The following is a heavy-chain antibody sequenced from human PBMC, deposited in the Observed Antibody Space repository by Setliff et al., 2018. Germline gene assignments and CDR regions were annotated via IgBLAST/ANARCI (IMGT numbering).Heavy chain of an antibody. CDR3: AKDRKNYYETSGYPDAFDI. CDR1: GFTFSTYA. J-gene: IGHJ3*02. CDR2: ITGNGNSL. V-gene: IGHV3-23*01. D-gene: IGHD3-22*01. Sequence: QPGGSLRLSCAASGFTFSTYALSWVRQAPGKGPEWVSTITGNGNSLYYADSVKGRLIVSRDNSKNTMYLQLRSLRADDTAIYYCAKDRKNYYETSGYPDAFDIWGQGTTVTVSS.